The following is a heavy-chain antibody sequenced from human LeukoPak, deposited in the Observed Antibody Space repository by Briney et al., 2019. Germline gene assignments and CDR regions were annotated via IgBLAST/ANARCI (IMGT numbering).Heavy chain of an antibody. D-gene: IGHD3-10*01. CDR3: ARDYYGSGDY. Sequence: PGGSLRLSCAASGFTFSSYEMNWVRQAPGKGLEYVSAISSNGGSTYYANSVKGRFTISRDNSKNTLYLQMNSLRAEDTAVYYCARDYYGSGDYWGQGTLVTVSS. CDR2: ISSNGGST. V-gene: IGHV3-64*01. CDR1: GFTFSSYE. J-gene: IGHJ4*02.